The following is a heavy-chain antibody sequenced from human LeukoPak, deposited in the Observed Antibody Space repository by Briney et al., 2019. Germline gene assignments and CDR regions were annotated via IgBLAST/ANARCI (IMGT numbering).Heavy chain of an antibody. V-gene: IGHV3-7*01. J-gene: IGHJ4*02. CDR1: GFTFSSYW. D-gene: IGHD6-6*01. CDR3: ARSRDSSSSYYFDY. CDR2: IKQDGSEK. Sequence: GGSLRLSCAASGFTFSSYWMSWVRQAPGKGLEWVANIKQDGSEKYYVDSVKGRFTISRDNAKNSLYLQMNSLRAEDTAVYYCARSRDSSSSYYFDYWGQGTLVTVSS.